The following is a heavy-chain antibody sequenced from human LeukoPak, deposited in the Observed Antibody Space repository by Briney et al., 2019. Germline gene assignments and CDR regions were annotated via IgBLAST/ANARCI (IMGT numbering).Heavy chain of an antibody. CDR1: GGSISSSCYY. CDR3: ARHAWRGSGYYVPFDY. J-gene: IGHJ4*02. V-gene: IGHV4-39*01. CDR2: IYNTGST. Sequence: SSETLSLTCTVSGGSISSSCYYWGWIRQSPGKEPEWIGSIYNTGSTHYKPSLESRVTISVDTSKNQLSLKLNSVTAADTAIYYCARHAWRGSGYYVPFDYWGLGTLVTVSS. D-gene: IGHD3-22*01.